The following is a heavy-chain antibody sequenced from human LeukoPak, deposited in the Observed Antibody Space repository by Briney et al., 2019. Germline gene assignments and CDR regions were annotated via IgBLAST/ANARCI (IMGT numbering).Heavy chain of an antibody. Sequence: GGSLRLSCAASGFTFSSYGMHWVRQAPGKGLEWVAVIWYDGSNKYYADSVKGRFTISRDNSKNTLYLQMNGLRAEDTAVYYCARGLAPDYYDSSGYYYHFGYWGQGTLVTVSS. D-gene: IGHD3-22*01. CDR3: ARGLAPDYYDSSGYYYHFGY. CDR2: IWYDGSNK. J-gene: IGHJ4*02. CDR1: GFTFSSYG. V-gene: IGHV3-33*01.